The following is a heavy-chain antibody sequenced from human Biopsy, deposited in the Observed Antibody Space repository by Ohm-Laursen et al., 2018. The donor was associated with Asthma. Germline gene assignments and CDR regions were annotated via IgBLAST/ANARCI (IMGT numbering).Heavy chain of an antibody. J-gene: IGHJ4*02. CDR2: MSYDGSIK. CDR1: GFTFSSYG. Sequence: SLRLSCTASGFTFSSYGMDWVRQAPGKGLEWVALMSYDGSIKDYADSVKGRFTISRDNSKNPLYLQMNSLRTEDTAVYYSAKRRGYSGHDNDYWGQGTLVIVSS. D-gene: IGHD5-12*01. V-gene: IGHV3-30*18. CDR3: AKRRGYSGHDNDY.